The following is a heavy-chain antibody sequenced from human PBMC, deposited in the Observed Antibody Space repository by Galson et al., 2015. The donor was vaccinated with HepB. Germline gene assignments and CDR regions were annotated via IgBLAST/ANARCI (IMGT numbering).Heavy chain of an antibody. Sequence: SLRLSCAVSGFTVTGNYVTWVRQAPGKGLEWVSIIYSGGSTYYADSVKGRLTISRDNSKNMLYLQMNNLRAEDTAVYYCARVLYGDYTNYFDYWGQGTLVTVSS. D-gene: IGHD4-17*01. V-gene: IGHV3-53*01. CDR2: IYSGGST. CDR1: GFTVTGNY. J-gene: IGHJ4*02. CDR3: ARVLYGDYTNYFDY.